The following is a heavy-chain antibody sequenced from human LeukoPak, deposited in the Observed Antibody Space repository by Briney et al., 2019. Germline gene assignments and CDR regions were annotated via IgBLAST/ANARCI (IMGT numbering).Heavy chain of an antibody. CDR3: AKDRTLNYYGPTDY. Sequence: SETLSLTCTVSGGSISSYYWSWIRQPPGKGLEWIGYMYYSGSTNYNPSTNYNPSLKSRVTISVDTSKNQFSLKLSSVTAADTAVYYCAKDRTLNYYGPTDYWGQGTLVTVSS. CDR2: MYYSGST. D-gene: IGHD3-10*01. J-gene: IGHJ4*02. CDR1: GGSISSYY. V-gene: IGHV4-59*01.